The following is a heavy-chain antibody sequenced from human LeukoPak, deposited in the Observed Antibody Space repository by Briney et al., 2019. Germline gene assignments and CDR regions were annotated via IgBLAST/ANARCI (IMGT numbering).Heavy chain of an antibody. CDR2: IKSDGIST. J-gene: IGHJ4*02. Sequence: GGSLRLSCAASGFTLTTYWMHWVRQAPGKGLVWVSRIKSDGISTSYADSVKGRFTISRDNAKNTLYLQMSSLRVEDTAVYYCARVGCTTTSCLANWGQGTLVTVSS. D-gene: IGHD2-2*01. V-gene: IGHV3-74*01. CDR3: ARVGCTTTSCLAN. CDR1: GFTLTTYW.